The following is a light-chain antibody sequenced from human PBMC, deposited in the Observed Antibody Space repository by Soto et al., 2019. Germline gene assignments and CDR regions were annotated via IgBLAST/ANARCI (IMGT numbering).Light chain of an antibody. CDR2: GAS. CDR1: QSVSSSY. J-gene: IGKJ4*01. Sequence: ETVLTQCTGTLSLSPGERATLSGRASQSVSSSYLAWYQQKPGQAPRLLIYGASSRATGIPDRFSGSGSGTDFTLTISRLEPEDFAVYYCQQYGRSPTFGGGTKVDI. CDR3: QQYGRSPT. V-gene: IGKV3-20*01.